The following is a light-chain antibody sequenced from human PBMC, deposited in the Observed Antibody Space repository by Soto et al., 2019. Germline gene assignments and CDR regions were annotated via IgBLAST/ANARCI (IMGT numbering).Light chain of an antibody. CDR1: HSDIGNYNY. J-gene: IGLJ1*01. CDR3: NSYREDHPRFYV. Sequence: QSVLTQPASVSGSPGQSSTISCTGTHSDIGNYNYVSWYQHLPGKAPKLMIYDVGSRPSGVSSRFSGSKSGNTASLAISGLQAEDEADYYCNSYREDHPRFYVFGTGTKLTVL. V-gene: IGLV2-14*03. CDR2: DVG.